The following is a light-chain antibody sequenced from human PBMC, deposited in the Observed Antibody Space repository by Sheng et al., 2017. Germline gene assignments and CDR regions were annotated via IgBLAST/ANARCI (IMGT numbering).Light chain of an antibody. CDR2: AAS. CDR1: QSIDSY. J-gene: IGKJ2*04. Sequence: DIQMTQSPSSLSASVGDRATITCRASQSIDSYLNWYQHKPGKAPKLLIYAASNLQTGVPSRFSGSGSGTDFALTISSLQPEDFTTYYCQQSYSTPCSFGQGTQLEIK. CDR3: QQSYSTPCS. V-gene: IGKV1-39*01.